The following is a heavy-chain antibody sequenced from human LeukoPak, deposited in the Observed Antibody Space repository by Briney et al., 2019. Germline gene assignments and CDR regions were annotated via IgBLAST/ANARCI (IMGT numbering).Heavy chain of an antibody. J-gene: IGHJ4*02. V-gene: IGHV3-21*01. CDR3: ARDPHNPGPIDY. CDR1: GFTFSSYS. Sequence: GGSLRLSCAASGFTFSSYSMSWVRQAPGKGREWVSSISGNNNYIYYADSVGGRFTISRDNARDSLFLQMDSLRAEDTAVYYCARDPHNPGPIDYWGQGTLVTVSS. CDR2: ISGNNNYI.